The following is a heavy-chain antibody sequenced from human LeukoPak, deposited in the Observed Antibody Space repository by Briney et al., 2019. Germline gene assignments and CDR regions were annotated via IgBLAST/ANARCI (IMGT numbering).Heavy chain of an antibody. CDR1: GFTFSSYS. Sequence: GGSLRLSCAASGFTFSSYSMNWVRQAPGKGLEWVSYITSSSTYIYYADSVKGRFTISRDNTKNSLYLQMYSLSAEDTAVYYCARGGDPFDYWGQGALVTVSS. CDR2: ITSSSTYI. D-gene: IGHD4-17*01. V-gene: IGHV3-21*01. J-gene: IGHJ4*02. CDR3: ARGGDPFDY.